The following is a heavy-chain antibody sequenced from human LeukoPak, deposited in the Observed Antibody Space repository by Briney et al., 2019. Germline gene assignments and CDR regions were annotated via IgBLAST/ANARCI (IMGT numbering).Heavy chain of an antibody. CDR3: AKDKDIVVVPAALDY. D-gene: IGHD2-2*01. Sequence: PGGSLRLSCAASGFTFSSYAMSWFRQAPGKGLEGFSPISGSGGSTYYADSVKGRFTISRDNSKNTLYLQMNSLRAEDTAVYYCAKDKDIVVVPAALDYWGQGTLVTVSS. V-gene: IGHV3-23*01. CDR1: GFTFSSYA. J-gene: IGHJ4*02. CDR2: ISGSGGST.